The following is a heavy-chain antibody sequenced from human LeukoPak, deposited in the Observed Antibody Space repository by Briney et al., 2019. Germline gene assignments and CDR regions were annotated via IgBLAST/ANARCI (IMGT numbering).Heavy chain of an antibody. CDR3: ARVVDPGATNPSFFDY. D-gene: IGHD1-26*01. J-gene: IGHJ4*02. V-gene: IGHV1-18*01. Sequence: RASVKVSCKASGYTFTSYGISWVRQAPGQGLEWMGWISAYNGNTNYAQKLKGRVTMTTDTSTSTAYMELRSLRSDDTAVYYCARVVDPGATNPSFFDYWGQGTLVTVSS. CDR2: ISAYNGNT. CDR1: GYTFTSYG.